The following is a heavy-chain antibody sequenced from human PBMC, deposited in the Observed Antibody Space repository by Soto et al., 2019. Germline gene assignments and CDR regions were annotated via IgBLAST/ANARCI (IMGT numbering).Heavy chain of an antibody. V-gene: IGHV3-74*03. D-gene: IGHD3-10*01. CDR1: GSTFGAYW. Sequence: EVQLVESGGGLVEPGGSRRLSGQPSGSTFGAYWMQWAPQVQGKGPVWVSRINTYGSDTKYADSVKGRFTISRDNAKNTLYLQMSSLRAEDTAVYYCTTDYYGSQNHWGQGTLVTVSS. J-gene: IGHJ4*02. CDR3: TTDYYGSQNH. CDR2: INTYGSDT.